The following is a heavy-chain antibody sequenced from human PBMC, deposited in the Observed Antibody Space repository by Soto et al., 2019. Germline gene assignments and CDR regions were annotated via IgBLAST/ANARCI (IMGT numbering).Heavy chain of an antibody. CDR1: GFTFSSYA. D-gene: IGHD6-13*01. Sequence: EVQLLESGGGLVQHGGSLRLSGAACGFTFSSYAMSWVRQAPGKGQEWVSAISGSGGSTYYADSVKGRFTISRDNSKNTLYLQMNSLRAEDTAVYYCANNFRQLVLLDYWGQGTLVTVSS. J-gene: IGHJ4*02. CDR2: ISGSGGST. V-gene: IGHV3-23*01. CDR3: ANNFRQLVLLDY.